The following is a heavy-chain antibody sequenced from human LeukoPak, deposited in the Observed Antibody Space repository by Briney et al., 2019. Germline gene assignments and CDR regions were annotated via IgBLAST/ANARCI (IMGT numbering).Heavy chain of an antibody. CDR3: ARDGIRATVTTVPYWYFDL. CDR1: GGTFSSYA. D-gene: IGHD4-17*01. Sequence: VKVSCKASGGTFSSYAISWVRQAPGQGLEWMGGIIPIFGTANYAQKFQGRVTITTEESTSTAYMELSSLRSEDTAVYYCARDGIRATVTTVPYWYFDLWGRGTLVTVSS. J-gene: IGHJ2*01. V-gene: IGHV1-69*13. CDR2: IIPIFGTA.